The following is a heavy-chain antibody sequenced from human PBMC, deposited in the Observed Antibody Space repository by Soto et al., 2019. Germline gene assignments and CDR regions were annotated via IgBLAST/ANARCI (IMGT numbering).Heavy chain of an antibody. CDR1: GDTINTYT. V-gene: IGHV1-69*01. CDR2: IIPVFDAV. Sequence: QMQLVQSGAEVRRPGSSVKVSCKASGDTINTYTINWVRQAPGQGLEWLGGIIPVFDAVDHAQKFQGRLIITADVSTNTVYMALSSLTSDDTAVYFCAKDETGDSYYFYYGLDVWGQGTTVTVSS. J-gene: IGHJ6*02. CDR3: AKDETGDSYYFYYGLDV. D-gene: IGHD7-27*01.